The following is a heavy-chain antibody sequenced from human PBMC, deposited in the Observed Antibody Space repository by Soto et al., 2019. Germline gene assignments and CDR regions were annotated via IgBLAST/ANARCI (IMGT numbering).Heavy chain of an antibody. D-gene: IGHD3-3*01. V-gene: IGHV5-51*01. CDR1: GYSFTSYW. Sequence: GESLKISCKGSGYSFTSYWIGWVRQMPGKGLEWMGIIYPGDSDTRYSPSFQGQVTISADKSISTAYLQWSSLKASDTAMYYCARQAERDGYYDFWSGYHNWFDPWGQGTLVTVSS. CDR3: ARQAERDGYYDFWSGYHNWFDP. CDR2: IYPGDSDT. J-gene: IGHJ5*02.